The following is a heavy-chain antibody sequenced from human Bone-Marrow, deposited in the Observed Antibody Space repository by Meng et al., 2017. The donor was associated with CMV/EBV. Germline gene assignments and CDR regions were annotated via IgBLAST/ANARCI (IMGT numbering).Heavy chain of an antibody. CDR1: GFTFSSYW. D-gene: IGHD5-12*01. CDR2: IKQDGSEK. CDR3: ARGHVSGGSGYASSGVGDY. J-gene: IGHJ4*02. V-gene: IGHV3-7*01. Sequence: GGSLRLSCAASGFTFSSYWMSWVRQAPGKGLEWVANIKQDGSEKYYVDSVKGRFTISRDNAKNSLYLQMNSLRAEDTAVYYCARGHVSGGSGYASSGVGDYWGQGTLVTVSS.